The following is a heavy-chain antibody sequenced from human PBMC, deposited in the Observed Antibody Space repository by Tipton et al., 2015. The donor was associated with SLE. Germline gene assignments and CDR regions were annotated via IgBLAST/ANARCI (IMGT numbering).Heavy chain of an antibody. V-gene: IGHV4-34*01. CDR3: ARLAAQQVIWYFYYYMDV. Sequence: TLSLTCAVYGGSFSGYYWSWIRQPPGKGLEWIGEINHSGSTNYNPSLKSRVTISVDTSKNQFSLKLTSVTVADTAVYYCARLAAQQVIWYFYYYMDVWGKGTTVTVSS. CDR2: INHSGST. CDR1: GGSFSGYY. J-gene: IGHJ6*03. D-gene: IGHD6-13*01.